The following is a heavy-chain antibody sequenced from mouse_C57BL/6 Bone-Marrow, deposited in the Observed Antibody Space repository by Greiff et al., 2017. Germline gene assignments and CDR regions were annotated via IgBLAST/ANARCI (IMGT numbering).Heavy chain of an antibody. CDR1: GFNIKDDS. D-gene: IGHD3-1*01. Sequence: EVQLQQSGAELVRPGASVKLSCTASGFNIKDDSMHWVKQRPEQGLEWIGWIDPENGDTEYDSKFQGKATLTADTSSNTAYLQLSSLTSEDTAVYYCTCTGFYYAMDYWGQGTSVTVSS. J-gene: IGHJ4*01. CDR3: TCTGFYYAMDY. V-gene: IGHV14-4*01. CDR2: IDPENGDT.